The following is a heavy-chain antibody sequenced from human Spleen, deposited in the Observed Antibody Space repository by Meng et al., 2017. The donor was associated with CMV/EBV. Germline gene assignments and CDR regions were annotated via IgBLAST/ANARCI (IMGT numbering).Heavy chain of an antibody. CDR2: ISGSGGST. CDR1: GFTFSSYA. D-gene: IGHD6-6*01. J-gene: IGHJ4*02. CDR3: ARDRGLITARPGYFDY. V-gene: IGHV3-23*01. Sequence: GESLKISCAASGFTFSSYAMSWVRQAPGKGLEWVSAISGSGGSTYYADSVKGRFTISRDNSKNTLYLQMNSLRAGDTAVYYCARDRGLITARPGYFDYWGQGTLVTVSS.